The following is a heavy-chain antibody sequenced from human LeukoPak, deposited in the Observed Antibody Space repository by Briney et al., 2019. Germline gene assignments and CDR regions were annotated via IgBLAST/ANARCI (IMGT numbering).Heavy chain of an antibody. CDR1: GFTFSSYE. CDR2: IGSSGSPI. Sequence: PGGSLRLSCAASGFTFSSYEMNWVRQAPGKGLEWVSSIGSSGSPIYYADSVRGRFTISRDNAKNSLSLRMSSLRAEDTAVYYCAREALGFDYWGQGILVTVSS. V-gene: IGHV3-48*03. CDR3: AREALGFDY. J-gene: IGHJ4*02. D-gene: IGHD7-27*01.